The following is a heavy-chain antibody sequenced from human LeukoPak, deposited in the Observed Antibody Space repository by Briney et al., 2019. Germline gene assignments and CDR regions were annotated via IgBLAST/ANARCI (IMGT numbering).Heavy chain of an antibody. CDR3: ASAYSSGYADAFDI. Sequence: PSETLSLTCTVSGGSISSYYWSWIRQPAGKGLEWIGRIYTSGGTNYNPSLKSRVTMSVDTSKNQFSLKLSSVTAADTAVYYCASAYSSGYADAFDIWGQGTMVTVSS. CDR1: GGSISSYY. J-gene: IGHJ3*02. D-gene: IGHD6-19*01. V-gene: IGHV4-4*07. CDR2: IYTSGGT.